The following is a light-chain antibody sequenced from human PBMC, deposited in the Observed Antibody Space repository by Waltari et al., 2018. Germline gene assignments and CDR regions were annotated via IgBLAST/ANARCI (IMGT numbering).Light chain of an antibody. V-gene: IGKV3-20*01. CDR1: QTVPNDF. CDR2: STP. Sequence: LTQSPGTLSLSPGDTATLSCRASQTVPNDFLAWYQQRPGQPPRRLIYSTPTRATGSPDRFSGHGSGTDFTLTINELEPEDFAVYYCQQFDLSGVYTFGQGTKLELK. CDR3: QQFDLSGVYT. J-gene: IGKJ2*01.